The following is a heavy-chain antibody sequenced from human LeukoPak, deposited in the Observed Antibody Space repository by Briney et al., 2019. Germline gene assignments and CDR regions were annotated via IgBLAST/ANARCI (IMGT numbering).Heavy chain of an antibody. CDR1: GYSFTNYA. V-gene: IGHV7-4-1*02. Sequence: ASVTVSCKASGYSFTNYAMNWVRQAPGQGGEWMGWINTNTGNPTYAQGFTGRFVFSLDTSVSTAYLQISSLKAEDTAVYYCARALWYYDFWSGYGAGYYYMDVWGKGTTVTVSS. CDR2: INTNTGNP. CDR3: ARALWYYDFWSGYGAGYYYMDV. J-gene: IGHJ6*03. D-gene: IGHD3-3*01.